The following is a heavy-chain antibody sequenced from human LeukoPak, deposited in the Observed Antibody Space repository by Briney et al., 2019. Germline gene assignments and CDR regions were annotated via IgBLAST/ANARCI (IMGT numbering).Heavy chain of an antibody. CDR1: GYTFTSYA. V-gene: IGHV1-69*04. J-gene: IGHJ4*02. D-gene: IGHD1-26*01. Sequence: ASVKVSCKASGYTFTSYAISWVRQAPGQGLEWMGRIIPILGIANYAQKFQGRVTITADKSTSTAYMELSSLRSEDTAVYYCARDEHSGSYYVWGQGTLVTVSS. CDR2: IIPILGIA. CDR3: ARDEHSGSYYV.